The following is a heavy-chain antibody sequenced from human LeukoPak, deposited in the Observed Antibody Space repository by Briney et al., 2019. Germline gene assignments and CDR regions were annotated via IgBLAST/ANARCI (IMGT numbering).Heavy chain of an antibody. V-gene: IGHV3-30*04. CDR1: GFTFSSYA. Sequence: GGSLRLSCAASGFTFSSYAMHWVRQAPGKGLEWVAVISYDGSNKYYADSVKGRFTISRDNSKNTLYLQMNGLRAEDTAVYYCARVAVTIYYYYYGMDVWGKGTTVTVS. CDR3: ARVAVTIYYYYYGMDV. CDR2: ISYDGSNK. J-gene: IGHJ6*04. D-gene: IGHD6-19*01.